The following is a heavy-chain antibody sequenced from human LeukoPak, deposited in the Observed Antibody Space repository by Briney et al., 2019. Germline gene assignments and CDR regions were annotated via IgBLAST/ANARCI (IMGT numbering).Heavy chain of an antibody. CDR2: ISGGGDYT. D-gene: IGHD3-22*01. CDR1: GFTFTSYA. CDR3: AKAISGSYYFDS. Sequence: GGSLRLSCAASGFTFTSYAMYWVRQAPGKGLEWVSAISGGGDYTFYADSVKGRFTISRDNSKNTLYLQMNSLRAEDTALYYCAKAISGSYYFDSWGQGTLVTVSS. V-gene: IGHV3-23*01. J-gene: IGHJ4*02.